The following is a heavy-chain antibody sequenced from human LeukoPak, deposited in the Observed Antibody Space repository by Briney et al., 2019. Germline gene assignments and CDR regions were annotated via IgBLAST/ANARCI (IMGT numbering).Heavy chain of an antibody. CDR2: INPNSGGT. D-gene: IGHD5-18*01. Sequence: GASVKVSCKASGYTFTGYYMHWVRQAPGQGLEWMGWINPNSGGTNYAQKFQGRVTMTRDTSISTAYMELSRLRSDDTAVYYCASGDPVRGYSYGPRYWGQGTLVTVSS. V-gene: IGHV1-2*02. J-gene: IGHJ4*02. CDR3: ASGDPVRGYSYGPRY. CDR1: GYTFTGYY.